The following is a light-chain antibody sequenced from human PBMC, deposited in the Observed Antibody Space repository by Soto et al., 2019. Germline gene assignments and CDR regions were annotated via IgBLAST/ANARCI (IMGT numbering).Light chain of an antibody. V-gene: IGKV3-15*01. Sequence: VVTQSPATLSVFPGETATLSCRASKSVSSDLAWYQQRPGQAPMLLIYGASTRATGIPAWFRGSGSGTEFRLTISSLQSEDFATYYCQQYNTWHPKMAFGRGTKVDIK. CDR3: QQYNTWHPKMA. J-gene: IGKJ1*01. CDR2: GAS. CDR1: KSVSSD.